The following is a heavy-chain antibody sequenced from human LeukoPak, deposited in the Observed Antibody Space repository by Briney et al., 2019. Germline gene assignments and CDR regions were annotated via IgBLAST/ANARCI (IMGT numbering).Heavy chain of an antibody. D-gene: IGHD1-26*01. V-gene: IGHV3-48*04. J-gene: IGHJ4*02. Sequence: PGGSLRLSCAASGFIFSTYWMMWARQAPGKGLEWISYISSTSSTIYYADSVKGRLTISRDNAKNLLYLQMNSLRAEDTAVYYCVLAVDYWGQGTLVTVSS. CDR2: ISSTSSTI. CDR1: GFIFSTYW. CDR3: VLAVDY.